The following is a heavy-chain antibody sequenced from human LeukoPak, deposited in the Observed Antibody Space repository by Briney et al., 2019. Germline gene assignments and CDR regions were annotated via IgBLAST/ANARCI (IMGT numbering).Heavy chain of an antibody. CDR1: GGSISSGSYY. CDR2: IYTGGST. J-gene: IGHJ6*03. Sequence: SETLSLTCTVSGGSISSGSYYWSWIRQPAGKGLEWIGRIYTGGSTNYNPSLKSRVTISVDTSKNQFSLKLSSVTAADTAVYYCAREGNGEGYYYYNYMDVWGKGTTVTVSS. CDR3: AREGNGEGYYYYNYMDV. V-gene: IGHV4-61*02. D-gene: IGHD4-23*01.